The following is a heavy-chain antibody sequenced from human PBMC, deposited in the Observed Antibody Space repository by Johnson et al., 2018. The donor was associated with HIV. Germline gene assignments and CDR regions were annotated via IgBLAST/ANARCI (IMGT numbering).Heavy chain of an antibody. V-gene: IGHV3-13*01. J-gene: IGHJ3*02. CDR3: ARERIAAAGLDAFDI. CDR2: IGTAGDT. Sequence: VQLVESGGDLAQPGGSLRLSCAASGFTFSSYDMHWVRQATGKGLEWVSAIGTAGDTYYPGSVKGRFTISRDNSKNTLYLQMNSLRAEDTAVYYCARERIAAAGLDAFDIWGQGTMVTVSS. D-gene: IGHD6-13*01. CDR1: GFTFSSYD.